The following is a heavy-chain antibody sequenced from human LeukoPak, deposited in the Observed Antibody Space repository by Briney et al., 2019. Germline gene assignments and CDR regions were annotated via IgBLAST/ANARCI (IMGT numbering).Heavy chain of an antibody. V-gene: IGHV3-48*04. CDR1: GFTFSNNA. CDR2: ISSSSSTI. D-gene: IGHD3-10*01. J-gene: IGHJ5*02. CDR3: ARDTMVRGVKEDDWFDP. Sequence: GGSLRLSCAGSGFTFSNNAMNWVRQAPGKGLEWVSYISSSSSTIYYADSVKGRFTISRDNAKNSLYLQMNSLRAEDTALYYCARDTMVRGVKEDDWFDPWGQGTLVTVSS.